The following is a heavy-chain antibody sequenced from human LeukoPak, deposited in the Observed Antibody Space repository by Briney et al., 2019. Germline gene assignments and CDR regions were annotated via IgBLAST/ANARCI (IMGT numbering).Heavy chain of an antibody. CDR1: GFTFSSYA. V-gene: IGHV3-30-3*01. CDR3: ARDSGYSYGMFDY. Sequence: GGSLRLSCAASGFTFSSYAMHWVRQAPGKGLEWVAVISYDGSNKYYADSVKGRFTISRDNSKNTLCLQMNSLRAEDTAVYYCARDSGYSYGMFDYWGQGTLVTVSS. J-gene: IGHJ4*02. D-gene: IGHD5-18*01. CDR2: ISYDGSNK.